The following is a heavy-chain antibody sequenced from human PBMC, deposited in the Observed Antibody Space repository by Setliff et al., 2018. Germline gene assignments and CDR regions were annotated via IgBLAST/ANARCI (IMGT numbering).Heavy chain of an antibody. D-gene: IGHD3-3*01. Sequence: ASVKVSCKASGYTFTSFGISWVRQAPGQGLEWMGWISAYNANTNYAQKLQGRVTMTTDTSTSTAYMELRSLTSDDMAVYYCARVRSPALLAITNNWFDPWGQGTLVTVSS. J-gene: IGHJ5*02. CDR2: ISAYNANT. CDR3: ARVRSPALLAITNNWFDP. CDR1: GYTFTSFG. V-gene: IGHV1-18*03.